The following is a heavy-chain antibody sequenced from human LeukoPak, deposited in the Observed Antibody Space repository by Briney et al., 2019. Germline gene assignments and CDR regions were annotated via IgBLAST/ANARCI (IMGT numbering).Heavy chain of an antibody. CDR3: ARDLSYGDSPLGC. J-gene: IGHJ4*02. CDR2: ISNSGSTI. D-gene: IGHD4-17*01. Sequence: GGSLRLSCAASGFTFSDYYMSWIRQAPGKGLEWVSYISNSGSTIYYAGSVKGRFTVSRDNARSSLYLQMNSLRAEDTAVYYCARDLSYGDSPLGCWGQGTLVTVSS. V-gene: IGHV3-11*01. CDR1: GFTFSDYY.